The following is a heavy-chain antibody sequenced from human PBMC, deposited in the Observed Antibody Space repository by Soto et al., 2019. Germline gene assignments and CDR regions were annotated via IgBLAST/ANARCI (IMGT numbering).Heavy chain of an antibody. Sequence: SETLSLTCAVSGGSISSSNWLSWVRQPPGKGLEWIGEIYHSGSTNYNPSLKSRVTISVDKSKNQFSLKLSSVTAADTAVYYCARDGRNTAMVERVYYYYYGMDVWGQGTTVTVSS. CDR2: IYHSGST. CDR3: ARDGRNTAMVERVYYYYYGMDV. CDR1: GGSISSSNW. V-gene: IGHV4-4*02. D-gene: IGHD5-18*01. J-gene: IGHJ6*02.